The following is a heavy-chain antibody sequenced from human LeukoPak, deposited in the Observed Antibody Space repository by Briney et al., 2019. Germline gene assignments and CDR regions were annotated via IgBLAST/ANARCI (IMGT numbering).Heavy chain of an antibody. J-gene: IGHJ4*02. V-gene: IGHV4-34*01. CDR3: ARGRKYTSGYRVTELGPGYSDY. CDR1: GGSFSGYF. CDR2: INHSGRT. Sequence: SETLSLTCAVYGGSFSGYFWSWIRQPPGKGLEWIGEINHSGRTNYNPSLKSRVSMSVDTSKNQFSLKLRSVTAADTAVYYCARGRKYTSGYRVTELGPGYSDYWGQGTLVTVSS. D-gene: IGHD5-18*01.